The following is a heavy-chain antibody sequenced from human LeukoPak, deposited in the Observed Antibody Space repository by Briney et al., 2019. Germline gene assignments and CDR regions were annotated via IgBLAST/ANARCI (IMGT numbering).Heavy chain of an antibody. V-gene: IGHV5-51*01. CDR2: IYPGDSDT. CDR1: GYSFTSYW. CDR3: ARGRRDIVVVVTARGKDYFYY. D-gene: IGHD2-15*01. Sequence: GASLKISCKGSGYSFTSYWIGWVRPMPGKGVEWMGIIYPGDSDTRYSPSFQGQVTISADKSISTGYLQRSSLKASGTAMYYCARGRRDIVVVVTARGKDYFYYSGQEDLVTVSS. J-gene: IGHJ4*02.